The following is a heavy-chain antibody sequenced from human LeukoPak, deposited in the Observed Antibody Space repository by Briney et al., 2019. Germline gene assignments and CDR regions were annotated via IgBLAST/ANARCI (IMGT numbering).Heavy chain of an antibody. D-gene: IGHD3-10*01. CDR2: ISGSGGNT. J-gene: IGHJ4*02. CDR1: GFTFSSYA. CDR3: AKDRSEDFLGSGSLCFDY. V-gene: IGHV3-23*01. Sequence: GRSLRLSCAASGFTFSSYAMSWVRQAPGKGLEWVSAISGSGGNTYYADSVKGHFTFSRDNSKSTLYLQMNSLRTDDTAVYYCAKDRSEDFLGSGSLCFDYWGQGTLVTVSS.